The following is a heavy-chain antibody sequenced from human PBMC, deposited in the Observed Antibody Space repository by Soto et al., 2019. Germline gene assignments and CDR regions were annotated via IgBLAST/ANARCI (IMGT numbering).Heavy chain of an antibody. J-gene: IGHJ6*02. D-gene: IGHD3-10*02. CDR3: ARGVRLSTPPYYYGMDV. V-gene: IGHV3-7*03. CDR1: GFTFTSYW. Sequence: EVQLVESGGGLVQPGGSVRLSCAASGFTFTSYWMSWVRQAPGKGLEWVANIKQDGSEKYYVDSVKGRFTISRDNAKNSLYLQMNSLRAEDTAVYYCARGVRLSTPPYYYGMDVWGQGTTVTVSS. CDR2: IKQDGSEK.